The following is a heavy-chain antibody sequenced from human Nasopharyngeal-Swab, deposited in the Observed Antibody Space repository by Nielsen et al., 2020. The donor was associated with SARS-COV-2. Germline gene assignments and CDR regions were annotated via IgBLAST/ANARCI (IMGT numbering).Heavy chain of an antibody. D-gene: IGHD3-10*01. CDR2: ISSSSSYI. CDR3: ARDPHGDSGIDDAFDI. Sequence: GESLKISCAASGFTFSSYSMNWVRQAPGKGLEWVSSISSSSSYIYYADSVKGRFTISRDNAKNSLYLQMNSLRAEDTAVYYCARDPHGDSGIDDAFDIWGQGTMATVSS. J-gene: IGHJ3*02. V-gene: IGHV3-21*01. CDR1: GFTFSSYS.